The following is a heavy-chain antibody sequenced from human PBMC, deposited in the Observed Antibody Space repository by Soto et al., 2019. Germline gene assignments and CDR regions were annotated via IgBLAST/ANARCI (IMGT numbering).Heavy chain of an antibody. CDR1: GFSFSSFG. CDR3: AKDLRYSSGWYDAFDI. J-gene: IGHJ3*02. D-gene: IGHD6-19*01. Sequence: QVQLVESGGGVVQPGTSLRLSCAASGFSFSSFGMHWVRQVPGKGLEWVAVISYDGSNKYYTDSVKGRFTISRDNXKXXLFLQLDSLRAEDTAVYYCAKDLRYSSGWYDAFDIWGQGTMVTVSS. CDR2: ISYDGSNK. V-gene: IGHV3-30*18.